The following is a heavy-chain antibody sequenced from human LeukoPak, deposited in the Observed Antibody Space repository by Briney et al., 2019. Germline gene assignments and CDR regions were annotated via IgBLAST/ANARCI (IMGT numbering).Heavy chain of an antibody. CDR1: GGTXSSYA. J-gene: IGHJ3*02. Sequence: SVKVSCKASGGTXSSYAISRVRQAPGQGLEWMGGIIPIFGTANYAQKFQGRVTITADESTSTAYMELSSLRSEDTAVYYCARPRSSGWYLAFDIWGQGTMVTVSS. V-gene: IGHV1-69*13. D-gene: IGHD6-19*01. CDR2: IIPIFGTA. CDR3: ARPRSSGWYLAFDI.